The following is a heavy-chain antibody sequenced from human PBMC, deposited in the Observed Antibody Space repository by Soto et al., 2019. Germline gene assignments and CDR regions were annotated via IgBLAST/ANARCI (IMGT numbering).Heavy chain of an antibody. D-gene: IGHD3-10*01. CDR3: AGQPTAGSYYDLGSYYYYYAMDV. CDR2: IYYSGST. CDR1: GGSLSSYY. V-gene: IGHV4-59*04. J-gene: IGHJ6*02. Sequence: SETLSLTCVVSGGSLSSYYWSWIRQPPGKGLEWIGYIYYSGSTYYNPSLKSRVTISLDTSKNQFSLKLSSVTAADTAVYYCAGQPTAGSYYDLGSYYYYYAMDVWGQGTTVTVSS.